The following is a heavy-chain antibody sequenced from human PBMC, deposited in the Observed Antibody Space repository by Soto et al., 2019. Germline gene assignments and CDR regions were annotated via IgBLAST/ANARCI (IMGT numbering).Heavy chain of an antibody. V-gene: IGHV1-2*02. CDR3: ARGRGGCAFDI. CDR2: INPNSGGT. J-gene: IGHJ3*02. Sequence: AXSVKESCQASGYTFTGYYMHWVRQAPGQGLEWMGWINPNSGGTNYAQKFQGRVTTTRDTSISTAYMELSRLRSDDTAVYYCARGRGGCAFDIWGQGTMVTVSS. D-gene: IGHD3-10*01. CDR1: GYTFTGYY.